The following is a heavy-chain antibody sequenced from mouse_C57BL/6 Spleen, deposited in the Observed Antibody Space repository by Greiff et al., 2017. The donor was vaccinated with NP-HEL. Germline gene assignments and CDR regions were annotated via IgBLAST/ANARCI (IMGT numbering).Heavy chain of an antibody. CDR2: IDPEDGET. D-gene: IGHD4-1*01. V-gene: IGHV14-2*01. Sequence: VHVKQSGAELVKPGASVKLSCTASGFNIKDYYMHWVKQRTEQGLEWIGRIDPEDGETKYAPKFQGKATITADTSSNTAYLQLSSLTSEDTAVYYCARSSQNWDVFAYWGQGTLVTVSA. CDR1: GFNIKDYY. J-gene: IGHJ3*01. CDR3: ARSSQNWDVFAY.